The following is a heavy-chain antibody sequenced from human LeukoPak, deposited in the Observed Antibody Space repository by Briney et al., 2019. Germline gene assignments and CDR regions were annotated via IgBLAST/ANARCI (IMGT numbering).Heavy chain of an antibody. CDR3: ATFNQGVLRYFDWLSEGYYFDY. J-gene: IGHJ4*02. D-gene: IGHD3-9*01. CDR2: IIPIFGTA. CDR1: GGTFSSYA. V-gene: IGHV1-69*13. Sequence: GASVKVSCKASGGTFSSYAISWVRQAPGQGLEWMGGIIPIFGTANYAQKFQGRVTITADESTSTAYMELSSLRSEDTAVYYCATFNQGVLRYFDWLSEGYYFDYWGQGTLVTVSS.